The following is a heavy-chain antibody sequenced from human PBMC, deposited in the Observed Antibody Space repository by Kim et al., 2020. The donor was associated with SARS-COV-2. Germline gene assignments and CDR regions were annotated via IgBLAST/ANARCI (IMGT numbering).Heavy chain of an antibody. Sequence: GGSLRLSCAASGFTFSNAWMSWVRQAPGKGLEWVGRIKSKTDGGTTDYAAPVKGRFTISRDDSKNTLYLQMNSLKTEDTAVYYCTTLTYGGTYYFDYWGQGTLVTVSS. V-gene: IGHV3-15*01. CDR3: TTLTYGGTYYFDY. CDR1: GFTFSNAW. J-gene: IGHJ4*02. D-gene: IGHD4-17*01. CDR2: IKSKTDGGTT.